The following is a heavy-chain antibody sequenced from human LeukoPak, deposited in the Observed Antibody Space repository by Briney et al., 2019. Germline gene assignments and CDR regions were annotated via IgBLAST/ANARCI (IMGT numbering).Heavy chain of an antibody. J-gene: IGHJ4*02. CDR3: ATYRQVLLPFGS. CDR1: GFTFSTFA. D-gene: IGHD5-18*01. V-gene: IGHV3-23*01. CDR2: IFPSGGEI. Sequence: GGSLRLSCAASGFTFSTFAMIWVRQPPGKGLEWVSSIFPSGGEIHYADSVRGRFTIYRDNSKSILSLQMNSLRAEDTAIYYCATYRQVLLPFGSWGQGTLVTVSS.